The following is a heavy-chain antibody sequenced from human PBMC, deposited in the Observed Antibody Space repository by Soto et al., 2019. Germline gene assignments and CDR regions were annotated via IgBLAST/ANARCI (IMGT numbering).Heavy chain of an antibody. CDR3: ARGGRQQLVRLFDY. Sequence: QVQLQQWGAGLLKPSETLSLTCAVYGGSFSGYYWSWIRPPPGQGLEWIGEINHSGSTNYNPSLKSRVTISVDTSKNQFSLKLSSVTAADTAVYYWARGGRQQLVRLFDYWGQGTLVTVSS. D-gene: IGHD6-13*01. J-gene: IGHJ4*02. CDR1: GGSFSGYY. V-gene: IGHV4-34*01. CDR2: INHSGST.